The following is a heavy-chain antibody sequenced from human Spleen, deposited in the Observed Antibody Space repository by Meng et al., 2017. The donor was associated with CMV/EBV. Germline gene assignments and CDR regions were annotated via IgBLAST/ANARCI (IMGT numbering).Heavy chain of an antibody. V-gene: IGHV4-34*01. J-gene: IGHJ5*02. CDR3: ARCAARPRNNWFDP. CDR2: INHSGST. Sequence: SETLSLTCAVYGGSFSGYYWSWIRQPPGKGLEWIGEINHSGSTNYNPSLKSRVTISVDTSKNQFSLKLSSVTAADTAVYYCARCAARPRNNWFDPWGQGTLVTVSS. CDR1: GGSFSGYY. D-gene: IGHD6-6*01.